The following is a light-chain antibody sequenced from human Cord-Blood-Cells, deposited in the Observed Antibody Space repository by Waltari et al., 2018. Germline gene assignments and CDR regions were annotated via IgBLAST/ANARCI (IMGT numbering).Light chain of an antibody. CDR3: SSYTSSSTLV. CDR1: SSDVGGYNY. J-gene: IGLJ3*02. Sequence: QSALTQPASVSGSPGQSITISCTGTSSDVGGYNYVSWYQQHPGKAPKLMIYDVSKRPSGGSTRFSGSKSSNTASLTISGLQAEDEADYYCSSYTSSSTLVFGGGTKLTVL. V-gene: IGLV2-14*01. CDR2: DVS.